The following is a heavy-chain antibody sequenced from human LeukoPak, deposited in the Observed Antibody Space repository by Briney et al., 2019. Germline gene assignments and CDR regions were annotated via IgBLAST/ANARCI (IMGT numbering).Heavy chain of an antibody. CDR3: ARAYIGGATNAFDI. D-gene: IGHD1-26*01. V-gene: IGHV4-59*08. Sequence: SETLSLTCNVSGGSISSYYWSWIRQPPGKGLEWIGHIYYSGSTNYNPSLKSRVTISVDTSKNQFSLKLSSVTAADTAVYYCARAYIGGATNAFDIGAKGTMVTISS. CDR1: GGSISSYY. CDR2: IYYSGST. J-gene: IGHJ3*02.